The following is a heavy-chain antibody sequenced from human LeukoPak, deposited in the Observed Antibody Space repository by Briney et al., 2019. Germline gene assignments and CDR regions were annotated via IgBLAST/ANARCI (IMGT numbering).Heavy chain of an antibody. D-gene: IGHD6-19*01. CDR2: FSGTSTN. J-gene: IGHJ4*02. V-gene: IGHV3-23*01. CDR1: GFTFSSYA. CDR3: AKLKQWQPQRYFFEY. Sequence: GGSLRLSCAASGFTFSSYAMSWVRQAPGKGLEWVSTFSGTSTNSYADAVKGRVTISRDNSKNTLYLQMNSLRAENTAVYYCAKLKQWQPQRYFFEYWGQGALVTVAS.